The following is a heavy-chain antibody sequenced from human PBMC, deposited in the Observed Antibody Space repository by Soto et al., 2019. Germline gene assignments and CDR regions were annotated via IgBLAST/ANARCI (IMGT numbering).Heavy chain of an antibody. Sequence: PGGSLRLSCAASGFSFSNAWMSWVRQAPGKGLEWVGQIKSKTDGGTTDYAAPVKGRFTISRDDSKNTLYLQMNSLKTEDTAVYYCTTDLMDRMVRGVFPFDYWGQGTLVTVSS. D-gene: IGHD3-10*01. CDR1: GFSFSNAW. V-gene: IGHV3-15*01. CDR3: TTDLMDRMVRGVFPFDY. J-gene: IGHJ4*02. CDR2: IKSKTDGGTT.